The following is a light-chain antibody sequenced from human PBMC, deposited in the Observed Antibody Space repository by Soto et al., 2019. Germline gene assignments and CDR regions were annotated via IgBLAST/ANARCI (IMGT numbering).Light chain of an antibody. CDR1: SSDVGGYNY. CDR2: DVS. CDR3: GSYTSSSSYV. J-gene: IGLJ1*01. V-gene: IGLV2-14*01. Sequence: LTQPASVSGSPGQSMTISCTGTSSDVGGYNYVSWYQQHPGKAPKLMIYDVSNRPSGVSNRFSGSKSGNTASLTISGLQAEDEADYYCGSYTSSSSYVFGTGTKVTVL.